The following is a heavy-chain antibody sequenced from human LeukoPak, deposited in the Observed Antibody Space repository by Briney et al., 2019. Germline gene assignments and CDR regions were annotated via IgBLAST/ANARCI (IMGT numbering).Heavy chain of an antibody. Sequence: GGSLRLSCAASAFSFRTYNMNWVRQAPGKGLEWVSYISSSTTTIYYADSVRGRFTISRDNAKNSLYLQMDSLRAEDTAVYYRAKARSGWYDALDIWGQGTMVTVSS. J-gene: IGHJ3*02. CDR3: AKARSGWYDALDI. CDR2: ISSSTTTI. V-gene: IGHV3-48*01. CDR1: AFSFRTYN. D-gene: IGHD6-19*01.